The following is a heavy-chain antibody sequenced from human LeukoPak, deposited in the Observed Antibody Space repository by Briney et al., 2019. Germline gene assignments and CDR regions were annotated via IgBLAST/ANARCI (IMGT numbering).Heavy chain of an antibody. CDR2: IYHSGST. CDR3: ASYKYYYESSGYGPYYLDY. CDR1: GYSISSGYY. V-gene: IGHV4-38-2*02. D-gene: IGHD3-22*01. Sequence: PSETLSLTCTVSGYSISSGYYWGWIRQPPGKGLEWIGSIYHSGSTYYNPSLKSRVTISVDTSKNQFSLKLSSVTAADTAVYYCASYKYYYESSGYGPYYLDYWGQGTLVTVSS. J-gene: IGHJ4*02.